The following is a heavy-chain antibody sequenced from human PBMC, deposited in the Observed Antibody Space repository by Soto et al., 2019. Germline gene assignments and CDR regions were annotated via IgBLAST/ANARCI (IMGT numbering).Heavy chain of an antibody. J-gene: IGHJ4*02. CDR3: ARDREYDSSGSYYY. Sequence: EVQLVESGGGLVKPGGSLRLSCAASGFTFSSYSLNWVRQAPGKGLEWVSSISSSSTYIYYADSVKGRFTISRDNAKNSLYLQMNSLRAEDTAVYYCARDREYDSSGSYYYWGQGTLVTVSS. CDR2: ISSSSTYI. V-gene: IGHV3-21*01. D-gene: IGHD3-22*01. CDR1: GFTFSSYS.